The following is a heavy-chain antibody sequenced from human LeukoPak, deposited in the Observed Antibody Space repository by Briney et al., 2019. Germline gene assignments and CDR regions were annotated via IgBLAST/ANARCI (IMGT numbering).Heavy chain of an antibody. J-gene: IGHJ4*02. CDR1: GFTFSSYS. CDR3: ARDLLNDEGSSYFFDQ. Sequence: GGSLRLSCAASGFTFSSYSRTWVRQAPGKGLEGVSYISKSSDRIYHADSVNGRFTISRDNAKNSLYLQMDSLRAEDTAVYYCARDLLNDEGSSYFFDQWGQGTLVTVSS. CDR2: ISKSSDRI. D-gene: IGHD2-2*01. V-gene: IGHV3-48*04.